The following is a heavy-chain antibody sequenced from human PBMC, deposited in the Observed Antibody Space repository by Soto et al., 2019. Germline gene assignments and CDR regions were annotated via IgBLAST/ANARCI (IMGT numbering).Heavy chain of an antibody. CDR3: AKGGGSARDFDY. D-gene: IGHD1-26*01. J-gene: IGHJ4*02. CDR1: GFTFGNYG. Sequence: PGGSLRLSCTGSGFTFGNYGIHWVRQAPGKGLEWVASTSYDGNNKYYADSLKGRFTISRDNSKKMVYLQMTSLGPEDTAVYYCAKGGGSARDFDYWGQGALVTVSS. CDR2: TSYDGNNK. V-gene: IGHV3-30*18.